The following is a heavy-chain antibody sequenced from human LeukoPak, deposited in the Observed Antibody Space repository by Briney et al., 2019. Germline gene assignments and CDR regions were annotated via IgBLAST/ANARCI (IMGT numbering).Heavy chain of an antibody. J-gene: IGHJ4*02. CDR1: GFTFSPYW. CDR3: ARGGRSGSLDY. D-gene: IGHD3-10*01. Sequence: PGGPLRLSCAASGFTFSPYWLSWVRQPPGKGLEWVANIKADGSETYDVDSVKGRFTISRDIAKNSLFLQMNSLRAEDTAVYYCARGGRSGSLDYWGQGTLVTVSS. CDR2: IKADGSET. V-gene: IGHV3-7*01.